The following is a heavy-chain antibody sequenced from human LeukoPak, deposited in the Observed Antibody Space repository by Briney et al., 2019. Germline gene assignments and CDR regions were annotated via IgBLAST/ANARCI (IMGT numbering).Heavy chain of an antibody. V-gene: IGHV3-48*03. CDR3: VRSAKTFDY. CDR1: GFTFSSYE. J-gene: IGHJ4*02. Sequence: GGSLRLSCAASGFTFSSYEMNWVRQAPGKGLEWVSYISSSGTTIYYADSVKGRFTISRDNAKNSLYLQMNSLRAEDTAVYYCVRSAKTFDYWGQGTLVTVSS. CDR2: ISSSGTTI.